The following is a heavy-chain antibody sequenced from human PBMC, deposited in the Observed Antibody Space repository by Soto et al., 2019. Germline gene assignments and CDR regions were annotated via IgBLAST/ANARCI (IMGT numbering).Heavy chain of an antibody. D-gene: IGHD4-17*01. Sequence: SETLALTFTVSVDSINSYSGTWIRQPPGKGLEWIGYIYDSGSTNYNPSLKSRVTISVDTSKNQFSLKLTSVTAADTAMYYCAREAGVRSPFDPWGQGTLVTVSS. CDR2: IYDSGST. CDR1: VDSINSYS. V-gene: IGHV4-59*01. CDR3: AREAGVRSPFDP. J-gene: IGHJ5*02.